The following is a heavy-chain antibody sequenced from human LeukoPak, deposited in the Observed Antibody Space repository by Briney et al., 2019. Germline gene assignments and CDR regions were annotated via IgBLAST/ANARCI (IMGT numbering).Heavy chain of an antibody. D-gene: IGHD3-22*01. J-gene: IGHJ4*02. CDR2: IKSDGST. Sequence: PGGSLRLSCAASGFTFSRYWMHWVRQAPGKGLVWVSRIKSDGSTNYADSVKGRFTISRDNAKSSLYLQMNSLRAEDTARYYCVRLRRNSDRSGYYYFYNYWGQGIQVTVSS. CDR3: VRLRRNSDRSGYYYFYNY. CDR1: GFTFSRYW. V-gene: IGHV3-74*01.